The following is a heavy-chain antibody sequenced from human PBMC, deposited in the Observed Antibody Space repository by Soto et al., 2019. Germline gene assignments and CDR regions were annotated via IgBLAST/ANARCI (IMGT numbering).Heavy chain of an antibody. J-gene: IGHJ5*02. V-gene: IGHV1-69*01. CDR1: GGTFTYYG. CDR3: SKDLGTTLAGPPRRETYGGLDP. CDR2: IIPIIGPA. Sequence: QVQLVQSGAEVKRPGSSVKLSCKASGGTFTYYGISWVRQAPGQGLEWMGGIIPIIGPATYAQKFQGRVTITADQSTSTAYMELSRLGAEDAALYYCSKDLGTTLAGPPRRETYGGLDPWGQGTLVTVSS. D-gene: IGHD1-7*01.